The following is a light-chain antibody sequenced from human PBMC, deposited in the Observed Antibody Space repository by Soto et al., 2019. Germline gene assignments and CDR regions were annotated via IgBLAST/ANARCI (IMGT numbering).Light chain of an antibody. J-gene: IGKJ1*01. CDR1: QTISSW. CDR2: KAS. CDR3: QHFYTYSPWT. Sequence: DIQMTQSPSTLSGSIGDRVTITCRASQTISSWLAWYQQKPGKAPKLLIYKASTLKSGVPSRFSGSGSGTEFTLSISGLQPDDFATYYCQHFYTYSPWTFGQGTKVDI. V-gene: IGKV1-5*03.